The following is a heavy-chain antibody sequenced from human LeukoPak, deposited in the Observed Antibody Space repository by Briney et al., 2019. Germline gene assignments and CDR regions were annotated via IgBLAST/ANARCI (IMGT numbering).Heavy chain of an antibody. D-gene: IGHD1-14*01. J-gene: IGHJ4*02. Sequence: PSETLSLTCTVSGGSISSSSYYWGWIRQPPGKGLEWIGSIYYSGSTYYNPSLKSRVTISVDTSKNQFSLKLSSVTAADTAVYYCARRDRTATLTQIDYWGQGTLVTVSS. CDR3: ARRDRTATLTQIDY. V-gene: IGHV4-39*01. CDR2: IYYSGST. CDR1: GGSISSSSYY.